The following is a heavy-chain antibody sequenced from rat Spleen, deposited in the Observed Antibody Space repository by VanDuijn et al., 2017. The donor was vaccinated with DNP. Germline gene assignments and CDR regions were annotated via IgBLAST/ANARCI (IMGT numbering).Heavy chain of an antibody. J-gene: IGHJ2*01. Sequence: EVQLQESGPGLVKPSQSLSLTCSVTGYSITSNYWGWIRKFPGNELEWMGYINNAGSTNYNPSLKSRFSITRDTSKNQFSLQVNSVRDEDTATYYCAIQLGVFDYWGQGVMVIVSS. CDR1: GYSITSNY. D-gene: IGHD5-1*01. V-gene: IGHV3-3*01. CDR3: AIQLGVFDY. CDR2: INNAGST.